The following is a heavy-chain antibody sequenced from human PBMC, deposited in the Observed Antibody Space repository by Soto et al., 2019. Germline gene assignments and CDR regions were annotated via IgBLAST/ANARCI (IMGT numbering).Heavy chain of an antibody. CDR2: ISWNSGSI. CDR3: ARGSWNDKYYFDY. J-gene: IGHJ4*02. Sequence: EVQLVESVGGLVQPGRSLRLSCAASGFTFDDYAMHWVRQAPGKGLEWVSGISWNSGSIGYADSVKGRFTISRDNAKNSLYLQMNSLRAEDTALYYCARGSWNDKYYFDYWGQGTLVTVSS. CDR1: GFTFDDYA. V-gene: IGHV3-9*01. D-gene: IGHD1-1*01.